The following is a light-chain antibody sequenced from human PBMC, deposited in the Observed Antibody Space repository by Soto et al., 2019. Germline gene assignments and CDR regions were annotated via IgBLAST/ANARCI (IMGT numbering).Light chain of an antibody. J-gene: IGKJ1*01. CDR1: QSINNW. V-gene: IGKV1-5*01. Sequence: DIQMTQSPSTLSASIGDRVTITCRASQSINNWLAWYQQRPGKAAKLLIYDASSLESGGPSRFSGSGSGTEFTLTISSLQPDDLASYYCQQYNVYWTFGQGTKVDIK. CDR2: DAS. CDR3: QQYNVYWT.